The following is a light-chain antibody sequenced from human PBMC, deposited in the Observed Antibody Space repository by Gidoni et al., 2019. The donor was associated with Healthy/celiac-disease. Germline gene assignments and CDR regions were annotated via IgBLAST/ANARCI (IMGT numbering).Light chain of an antibody. J-gene: IGKJ4*01. V-gene: IGKV1-9*01. CDR2: AAS. CDR1: QDINNY. CDR3: QQLKNYPLT. Sequence: IQFTQSPPFLSASVGDRVTITCRASQDINNYLVWYQQKPGKAPNLLIYAASTLESGVPSRFSGSGSGTKYTLTISSLQPEDFATYYCQQLKNYPLTFGGGTKVEF.